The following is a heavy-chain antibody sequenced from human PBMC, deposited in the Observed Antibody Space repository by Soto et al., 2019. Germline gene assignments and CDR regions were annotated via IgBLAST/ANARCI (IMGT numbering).Heavy chain of an antibody. CDR2: ISAYNGNT. Sequence: ASVKVSCKASGYTFTSYGISWVRQAPGQGLEWMGWISAYNGNTNYAQKLQGRVTISVDTSKNQFSLKLSSVTAADTAVYYCARRKQWLVQGYWFDPWGQGTLVTVSS. J-gene: IGHJ5*02. CDR3: ARRKQWLVQGYWFDP. CDR1: GYTFTSYG. V-gene: IGHV1-18*01. D-gene: IGHD6-19*01.